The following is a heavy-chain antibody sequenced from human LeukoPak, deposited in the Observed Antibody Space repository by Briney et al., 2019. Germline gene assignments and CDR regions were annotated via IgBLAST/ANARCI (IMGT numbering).Heavy chain of an antibody. Sequence: SETLSLTCTVSGGSISSGDYYWSWIRQPPGKGLEWIGYIYYSGSTYYNPSLKSRVTISVDTSKNQFSLKLSSVTAADTAVCYCARDTGGGNPLYFDYWGQGTLVTVSS. CDR1: GGSISSGDYY. CDR3: ARDTGGGNPLYFDY. CDR2: IYYSGST. D-gene: IGHD4-23*01. V-gene: IGHV4-30-4*01. J-gene: IGHJ4*02.